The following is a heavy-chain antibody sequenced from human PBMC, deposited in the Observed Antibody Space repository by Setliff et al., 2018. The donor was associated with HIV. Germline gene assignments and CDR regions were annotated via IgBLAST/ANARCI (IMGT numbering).Heavy chain of an antibody. J-gene: IGHJ6*03. D-gene: IGHD6-13*01. CDR2: FYYSWNT. Sequence: LSLTCTVSGASIGRRSDCWGWIRQPPGKGLEWIGSFYYSWNTYYNPSLKSRFTISVDTSKNQFSLKVNSVTAADTAVYYCARGARLLAGYSDRWDYYYMGVWGKGTTVTVSS. CDR3: ARGARLLAGYSDRWDYYYMGV. CDR1: GASIGRRSDC. V-gene: IGHV4-39*07.